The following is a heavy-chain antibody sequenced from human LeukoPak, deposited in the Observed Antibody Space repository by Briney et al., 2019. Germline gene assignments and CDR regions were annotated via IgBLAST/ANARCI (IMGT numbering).Heavy chain of an antibody. Sequence: ASVKVSCKASGGTFSSYAISLVRQAPGQGLEWMGGIIPIFGTANYAQKFQGRVTITTDESTSTAYMELSSLRSEDTAVYYCARQAHYYDFWSGYFTAPNIFYFDYWGQGTLVTVSS. D-gene: IGHD3-3*01. J-gene: IGHJ4*02. V-gene: IGHV1-69*05. CDR1: GGTFSSYA. CDR3: ARQAHYYDFWSGYFTAPNIFYFDY. CDR2: IIPIFGTA.